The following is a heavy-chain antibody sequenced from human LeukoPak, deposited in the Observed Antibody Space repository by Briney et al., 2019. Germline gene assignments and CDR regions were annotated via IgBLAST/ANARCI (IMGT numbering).Heavy chain of an antibody. J-gene: IGHJ4*02. CDR3: AKFARTYYYDSSGYPNFDY. CDR2: ISGSGGST. D-gene: IGHD3-22*01. CDR1: GSTFSRHW. V-gene: IGHV3-23*01. Sequence: GGSLRLSCAASGSTFSRHWMTWVRQAPGKGLEWVSAISGSGGSTYYADSVKGRFTISRDNSKNTLYLQMNSLRAEDTAVYYCAKFARTYYYDSSGYPNFDYWGQGTLVTVSS.